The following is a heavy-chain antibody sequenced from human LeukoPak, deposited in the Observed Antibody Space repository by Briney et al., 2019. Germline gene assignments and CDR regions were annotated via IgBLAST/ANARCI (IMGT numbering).Heavy chain of an antibody. CDR3: ARGTGYSSSWVLRGAFDI. V-gene: IGHV4-59*01. CDR1: GGSISSYY. CDR2: IYYSGST. D-gene: IGHD6-13*01. J-gene: IGHJ3*02. Sequence: SETLSLTCTVSGGSISSYYWSWIRQPPGKGLEWIGYIYYSGSTNYNPSLKSRVTISVDTSKNQFSPKLSSVTAADTAVYYCARGTGYSSSWVLRGAFDIWGQGTMVTVSS.